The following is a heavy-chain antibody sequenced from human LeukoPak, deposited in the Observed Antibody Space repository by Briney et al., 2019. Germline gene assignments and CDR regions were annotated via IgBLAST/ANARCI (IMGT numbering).Heavy chain of an antibody. CDR3: ARDPLLLWFGAVTRGYYFDY. V-gene: IGHV1-18*01. D-gene: IGHD3-10*01. CDR2: VSAYIVNT. CDR1: RYTFSSFG. J-gene: IGHJ4*02. Sequence: ASVWVSPEPSRYTFSSFGTSWVRQAPRQGLEWMGWVSAYIVNTNYAQKLQGRVTMTTDTSTSTAYMELRSLRSDDTAVYYCARDPLLLWFGAVTRGYYFDYWGQGTLVTVSS.